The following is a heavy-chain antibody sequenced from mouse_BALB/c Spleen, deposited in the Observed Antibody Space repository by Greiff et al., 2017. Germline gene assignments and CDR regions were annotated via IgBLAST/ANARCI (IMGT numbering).Heavy chain of an antibody. J-gene: IGHJ1*01. V-gene: IGHV1-54*01. CDR3: ARGGGSSLYWYFDV. Sequence: VQVVESGAELVRPGTSVKVSCKASGYAFTNYLIEWVKQRPGQGLEWIGVINPGSGGTNYNEKFKGKATLTADKSSSTAYMQLSSLTSDDSAVYFCARGGGSSLYWYFDVWGAGTTVTVSS. CDR2: INPGSGGT. CDR1: GYAFTNYL. D-gene: IGHD1-1*01.